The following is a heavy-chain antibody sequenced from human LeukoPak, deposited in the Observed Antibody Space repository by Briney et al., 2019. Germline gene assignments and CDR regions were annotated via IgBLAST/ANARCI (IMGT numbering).Heavy chain of an antibody. J-gene: IGHJ4*02. CDR3: AKESIAAAGTGYFDY. V-gene: IGHV3-30*18. CDR1: GFTFSSYG. Sequence: GGSLRLSCAASGFTFSSYGMHWVRQALGKGLEWVAVISYDGSNKYHADSVKGRFTISRDNSKNTLYLQMNSLRAEDTAVYYCAKESIAAAGTGYFDYWGQGTLVTVSS. D-gene: IGHD6-13*01. CDR2: ISYDGSNK.